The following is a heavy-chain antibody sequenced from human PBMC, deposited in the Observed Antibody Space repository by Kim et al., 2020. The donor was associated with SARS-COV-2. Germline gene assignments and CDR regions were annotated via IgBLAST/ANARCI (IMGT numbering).Heavy chain of an antibody. CDR3: ARDHVLPGVVFDS. D-gene: IGHD3-9*01. V-gene: IGHV3-7*01. Sequence: YVYSGQGRLPISRDNAKNSLYLRINSLSAGDTAIYYCARDHVLPGVVFDSWGQGTLVTVSS. J-gene: IGHJ4*02.